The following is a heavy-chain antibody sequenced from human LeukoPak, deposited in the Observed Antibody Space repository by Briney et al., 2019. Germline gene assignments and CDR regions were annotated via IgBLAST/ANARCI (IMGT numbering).Heavy chain of an antibody. CDR2: IYSGGST. J-gene: IGHJ4*02. V-gene: IGHV3-53*01. D-gene: IGHD6-19*01. CDR3: ARCGYSSGWPYYFDY. CDR1: GFTVSSNY. Sequence: GGSLRLSCAASGFTVSSNYMSWVRQAPGKGLEWVSVIYSGGSTYYADSVKGRFTISRDNSKSTLYLQMNSLRAEDTAVYYCARCGYSSGWPYYFDYWGQGTLVTVSS.